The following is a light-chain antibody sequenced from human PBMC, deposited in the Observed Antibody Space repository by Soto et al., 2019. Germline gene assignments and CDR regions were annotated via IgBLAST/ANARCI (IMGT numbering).Light chain of an antibody. CDR1: QTISSW. J-gene: IGKJ5*01. CDR2: KAS. CDR3: QQRSNWL. Sequence: DILMTQSPSTLSASVGDTVAITCRASQTISSWVAWYQQKPGRAPKLLIYKASSLESGVPSRFSGSGSGTDFTLTISSLEPEDFAVYYCQQRSNWLFGQGTRLEIK. V-gene: IGKV1-5*03.